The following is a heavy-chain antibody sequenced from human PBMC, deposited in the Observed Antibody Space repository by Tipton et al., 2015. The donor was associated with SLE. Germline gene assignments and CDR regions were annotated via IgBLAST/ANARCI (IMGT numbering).Heavy chain of an antibody. Sequence: WVRQPPGKGLEWIGEINHSGSTNYIPSLKSRVTISVDTSKNQFSLKLSSVTAADTAVYYCARDKWGTTIWGQGTMVTVSS. V-gene: IGHV4-34*09. D-gene: IGHD3-16*01. CDR3: ARDKWGTTI. CDR2: INHSGST. J-gene: IGHJ3*02.